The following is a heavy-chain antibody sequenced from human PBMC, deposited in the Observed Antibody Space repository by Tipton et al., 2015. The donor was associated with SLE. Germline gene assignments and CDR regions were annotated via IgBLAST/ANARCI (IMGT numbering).Heavy chain of an antibody. J-gene: IGHJ6*02. CDR1: GDSVSRNTYY. V-gene: IGHV4-39*07. D-gene: IGHD1-26*01. CDR3: ARHPAAATTGYYGMDV. Sequence: TLFLTCTVSGDSVSRNTYYWGWIRQPPGKGLEWIGTIYYSGTIHYNPSLKSRVIISIDTSENQFSLRLTSVTAADTAVYYCARHPAAATTGYYGMDVWGQGTTVTVSS. CDR2: IYYSGTI.